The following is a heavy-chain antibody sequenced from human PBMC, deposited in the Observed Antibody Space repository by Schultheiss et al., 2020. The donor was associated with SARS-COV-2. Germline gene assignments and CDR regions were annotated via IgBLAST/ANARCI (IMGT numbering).Heavy chain of an antibody. CDR1: GGSISSYY. V-gene: IGHV4-59*01. CDR2: IYYSGST. J-gene: IGHJ2*01. Sequence: SETLSLTCTVSGGSISSYYWSWIRQPPGKGLEWIGYIYYSGSTNYNPSLKSRVTISVDTSKNQFSLKLSSVTAADTAVYYCARAQLGYCSSTSCKDWYFDLWGRGTLVTVSS. D-gene: IGHD2-2*01. CDR3: ARAQLGYCSSTSCKDWYFDL.